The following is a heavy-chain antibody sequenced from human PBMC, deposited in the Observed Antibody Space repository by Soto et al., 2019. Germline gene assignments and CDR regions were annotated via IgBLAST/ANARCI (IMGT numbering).Heavy chain of an antibody. CDR1: GGSISSGDYY. V-gene: IGHV4-30-4*01. Sequence: LSLTCTVSGGSISSGDYYWSWIRQPPGKGLEWIGYIYYSGSTYYNPSLKSRVTISVDTSKNQFSLKLSSVTAADTAVYYCARVYCSGGSCYLGFRPDYAIDAFDIWGQGTMVTVSS. D-gene: IGHD2-15*01. CDR2: IYYSGST. CDR3: ARVYCSGGSCYLGFRPDYAIDAFDI. J-gene: IGHJ3*02.